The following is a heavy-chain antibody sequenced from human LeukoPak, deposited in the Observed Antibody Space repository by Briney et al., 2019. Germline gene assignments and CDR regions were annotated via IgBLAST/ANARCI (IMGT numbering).Heavy chain of an antibody. Sequence: SETLSLTCAVYGGSFSGYYCSWIRQPPGKGLEWIGEINHSGSTNYNPSLKSRVTISVDTSKNQFSLKLSSVTAADTAVYYCARGIRYCSSTSCSRAYYFDYWGQGTLVTVSS. V-gene: IGHV4-34*01. D-gene: IGHD2-2*01. J-gene: IGHJ4*02. CDR1: GGSFSGYY. CDR3: ARGIRYCSSTSCSRAYYFDY. CDR2: INHSGST.